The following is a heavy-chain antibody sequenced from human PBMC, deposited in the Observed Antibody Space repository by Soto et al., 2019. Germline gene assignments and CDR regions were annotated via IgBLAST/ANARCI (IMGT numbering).Heavy chain of an antibody. CDR3: SKRLPTYRYYDY. J-gene: IGHJ4*02. V-gene: IGHV3-23*01. CDR1: GFTFSSYF. D-gene: IGHD3-16*02. Sequence: GGTLRLSCAASGFTFSSYFLSWVRQAPGKGLERVSAISGSGGSTSYSDSFKGWCTISRDNSKNTHYLQIHSLRAEDTPAVYCSKRLPTYRYYDYWGQGALVTVSS. CDR2: ISGSGGST.